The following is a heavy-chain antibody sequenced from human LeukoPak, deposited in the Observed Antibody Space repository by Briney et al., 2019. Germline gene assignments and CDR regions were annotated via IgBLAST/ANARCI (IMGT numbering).Heavy chain of an antibody. J-gene: IGHJ6*03. D-gene: IGHD2-2*01. CDR1: GFTVSNNY. Sequence: GGSLRLSCAASGFTVSNNYMSWVRQAPGKGLEWVSVIYGGGHTDYSDSVKGRFTLSRDNSKNTLFLQMNSLRAEDTAVYYCAKGGSPAATDYYYYYYMDVWGKGTTVTISS. CDR3: AKGGSPAATDYYYYYYMDV. V-gene: IGHV3-66*01. CDR2: IYGGGHT.